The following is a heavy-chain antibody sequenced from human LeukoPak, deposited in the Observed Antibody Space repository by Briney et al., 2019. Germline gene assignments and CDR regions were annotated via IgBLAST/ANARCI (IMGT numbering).Heavy chain of an antibody. CDR2: IYYPGST. Sequence: SETLSLTCTVSGGSISSINYHWGWIRQPPGKGLEWIGTIYYPGSTYYNPSLKSRVTISVDTSKNQFSLKLSSVTAADTAVYYCARSYGDGYNYALDDYWGQGTLVTVSS. J-gene: IGHJ4*02. CDR3: ARSYGDGYNYALDDY. V-gene: IGHV4-39*07. CDR1: GGSISSINYH. D-gene: IGHD5-12*01.